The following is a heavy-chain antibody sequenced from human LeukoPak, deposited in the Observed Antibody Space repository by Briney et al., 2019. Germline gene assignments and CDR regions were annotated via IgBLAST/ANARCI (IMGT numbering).Heavy chain of an antibody. CDR2: ISYDATSK. CDR3: AREEYHYDSGLDC. D-gene: IGHD3-22*01. CDR1: GITFSTKA. J-gene: IGHJ4*02. V-gene: IGHV3-30*17. Sequence: GRSLRLSCAASGITFSTKAMHWVRQAPGKGLEWVAVISYDATSKYYADSVKGRFAISRDNSKNTLYLQMNSLRAEDTAVYYCAREEYHYDSGLDCWGQGTLVSVAP.